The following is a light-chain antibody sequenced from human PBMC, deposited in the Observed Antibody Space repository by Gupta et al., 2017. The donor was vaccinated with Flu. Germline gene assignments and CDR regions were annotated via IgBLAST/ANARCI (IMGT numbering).Light chain of an antibody. Sequence: EVATTQSARSSPVTLGQPASISCRSSQSRVKSDGNTYLNRFQQRPGQSPRRLIYKVSNRDSGDPDRFSGSGSGTDFTLKISRVEAEDVGVYYFMQGKHWPVTFGHGTKVDIK. CDR3: MQGKHWPVT. CDR2: KVS. CDR1: QSRVKSDGNTY. V-gene: IGKV2-30*01. J-gene: IGKJ3*01.